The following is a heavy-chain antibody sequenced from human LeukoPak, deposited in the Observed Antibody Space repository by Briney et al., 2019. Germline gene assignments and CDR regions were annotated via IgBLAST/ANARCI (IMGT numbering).Heavy chain of an antibody. D-gene: IGHD2-2*01. CDR2: MNPNSGNT. V-gene: IGHV1-8*01. J-gene: IGHJ6*03. Sequence: ASVKVSCKASGYTFTSYDINWVRQATGQGLGWMGWMNPNSGNTGYAQKFQGRVTMTRNTSISTAYMELSSLRSEDTAVYYCARERGNCSSTSCYPPYMDVWGKGTTVTISS. CDR1: GYTFTSYD. CDR3: ARERGNCSSTSCYPPYMDV.